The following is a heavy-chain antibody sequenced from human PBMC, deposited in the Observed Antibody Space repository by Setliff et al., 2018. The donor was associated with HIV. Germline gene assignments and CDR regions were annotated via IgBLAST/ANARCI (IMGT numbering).Heavy chain of an antibody. Sequence: SCAASGFIFSTYNINWVRQTPGKGLEWVSTISGSGGSTYYADSVKGRFTISRDNSKNTLYLQMNSLRAEDTAVYYCATDRGTYWGQGTLVTVSS. D-gene: IGHD1-7*01. CDR3: ATDRGTY. CDR2: ISGSGGST. CDR1: GFIFSTYN. J-gene: IGHJ4*02. V-gene: IGHV3-23*01.